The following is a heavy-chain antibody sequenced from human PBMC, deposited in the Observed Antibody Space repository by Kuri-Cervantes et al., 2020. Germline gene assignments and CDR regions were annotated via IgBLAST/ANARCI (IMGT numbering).Heavy chain of an antibody. CDR3: ARVGCSDSNCYWGFDY. Sequence: GKSLKISCAASGFTFSTYAMHWVRQAPGKGLEYVSAITSNGGSTYYANSVKGRFTISRDNSKNTVYLQMGSLRPEDMAVYYCARVGCSDSNCYWGFDYWGQGALVTVSS. CDR2: ITSNGGST. CDR1: GFTFSTYA. D-gene: IGHD2-15*01. J-gene: IGHJ4*02. V-gene: IGHV3-64*01.